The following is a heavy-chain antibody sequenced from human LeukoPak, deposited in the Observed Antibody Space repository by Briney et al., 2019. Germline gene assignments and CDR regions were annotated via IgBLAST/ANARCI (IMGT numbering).Heavy chain of an antibody. J-gene: IGHJ5*02. D-gene: IGHD1-26*01. CDR1: GYSISSSNW. V-gene: IGHV4-28*05. CDR3: ARGGEVGTTTAWFDP. Sequence: SDTLSLTCAVSGYSISSSNWWGWIRQPPGKGLEWIGYIYYSGSIYYNPSLKSRVAISVDTSKNQFSLKLTSVTAADTAVYYCARGGEVGTTTAWFDPWGQGILVTVSS. CDR2: IYYSGSI.